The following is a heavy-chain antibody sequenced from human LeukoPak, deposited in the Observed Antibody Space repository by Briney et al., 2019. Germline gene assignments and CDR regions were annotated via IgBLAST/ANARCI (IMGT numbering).Heavy chain of an antibody. J-gene: IGHJ4*02. Sequence: GGSLRLSCAAAGVTFSSYWMSWVRQAPGKGLEWVANIKQDGSEKYYVDSVKGRFTISRDNARNSLYLQMNSLRAEDTAVYYCAREVAGGWYYYWGQGTLVTVSS. CDR1: GVTFSSYW. V-gene: IGHV3-7*01. D-gene: IGHD6-19*01. CDR2: IKQDGSEK. CDR3: AREVAGGWYYY.